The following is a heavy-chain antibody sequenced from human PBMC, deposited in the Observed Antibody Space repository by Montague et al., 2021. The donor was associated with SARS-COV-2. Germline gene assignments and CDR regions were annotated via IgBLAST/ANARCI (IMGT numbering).Heavy chain of an antibody. V-gene: IGHV4-59*01. CDR1: GGSISTYY. CDR2: IYYSWST. D-gene: IGHD3-10*01. CDR3: ARADITMVRGVNHWAFDI. Sequence: SETLSLTCTVAGGSISTYYWSWIRQPPGKGLEWIGYIYYSWSTNYYPSLTSRVTISVDTSKNQFSLKLSSVTAADTAVYDCARADITMVRGVNHWAFDIWGQGTMVTVSS. J-gene: IGHJ3*02.